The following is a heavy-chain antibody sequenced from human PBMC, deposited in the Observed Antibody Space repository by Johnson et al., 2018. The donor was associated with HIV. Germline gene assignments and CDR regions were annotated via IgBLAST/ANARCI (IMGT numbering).Heavy chain of an antibody. D-gene: IGHD4-23*01. Sequence: QVQLVESGGVVVQPGGSLRLSCAASGFTFDDYAMHWVRQAPGKGLEWVAVISDDAVYKHYGDSVKGRFSISRDNSKNTVDLRMNSLRSEDTAVYWCAKGLRWIDAYDFWGQGTMVAVSS. CDR2: ISDDAVYK. V-gene: IGHV3-30*18. CDR1: GFTFDDYA. CDR3: AKGLRWIDAYDF. J-gene: IGHJ3*01.